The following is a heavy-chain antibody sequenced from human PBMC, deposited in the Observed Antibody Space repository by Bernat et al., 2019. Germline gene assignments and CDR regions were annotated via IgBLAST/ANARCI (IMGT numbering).Heavy chain of an antibody. CDR1: GYTFSSYA. V-gene: IGHV1-3*01. CDR3: ARDGGNYVASGIIENWFDP. CDR2: INAGNGNT. D-gene: IGHD4-23*01. Sequence: QVQFVQSGAEVKKPGASVKVSCKASGYTFSSYAMHWVRRAPGQSLEWMGWINAGNGNTKYSQKLQDRVTITRDTSASTAYMELSSLRSEDTAVYYCARDGGNYVASGIIENWFDPWGQGTLVTVSS. J-gene: IGHJ5*02.